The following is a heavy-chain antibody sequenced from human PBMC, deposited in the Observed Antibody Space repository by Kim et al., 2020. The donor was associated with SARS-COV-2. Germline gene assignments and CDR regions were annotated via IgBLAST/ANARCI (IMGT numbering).Heavy chain of an antibody. J-gene: IGHJ5*02. CDR1: GGSISSSSYY. Sequence: SETLSLTCTVSGGSISSSSYYWGWIRQPPGKGLEWIGSIYYSGSTYYNPSLKSRVTISVDTSKNQFSLKLSSVTAADTAVYYCARRGVYSSGWEPWGQGTLVTVSS. CDR2: IYYSGST. V-gene: IGHV4-39*01. D-gene: IGHD6-19*01. CDR3: ARRGVYSSGWEP.